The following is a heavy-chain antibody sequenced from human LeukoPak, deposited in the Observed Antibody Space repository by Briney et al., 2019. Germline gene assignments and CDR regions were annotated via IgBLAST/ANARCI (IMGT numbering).Heavy chain of an antibody. D-gene: IGHD4-11*01. J-gene: IGHJ4*02. Sequence: PVKVSCKASGGTFSSYAISWVRQAPGQGLEWMGRIIPIFGIANYAQKFQGRVTITTDESTSTAYMELSSLRSEDTAVYYCARDQDYSNYLDYWGQGTLVTVSS. V-gene: IGHV1-69*05. CDR2: IIPIFGIA. CDR1: GGTFSSYA. CDR3: ARDQDYSNYLDY.